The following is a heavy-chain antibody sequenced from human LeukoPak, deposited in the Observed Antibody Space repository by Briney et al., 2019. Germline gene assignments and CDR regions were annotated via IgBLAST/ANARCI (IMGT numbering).Heavy chain of an antibody. V-gene: IGHV4-31*03. D-gene: IGHD3-10*01. CDR3: AREGGLLSGDYYYYLDV. CDR1: GGSISSGYF. CDR2: IYCSRST. Sequence: TSQTLSLTCTVSGGSISSGYFWNWIRHYPGKGLEWIGYIYCSRSTNYNPSLKSRVTISVDMSINHFSLKLSSVPAADTAMSYCAREGGLLSGDYYYYLDVWGKGTTVTVSS. J-gene: IGHJ6*03.